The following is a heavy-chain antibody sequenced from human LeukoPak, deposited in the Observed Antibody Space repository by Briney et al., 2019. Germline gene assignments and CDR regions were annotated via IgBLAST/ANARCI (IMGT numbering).Heavy chain of an antibody. Sequence: ASVKVSRQASGYTFTSYGISWVRQPPGQGLEWMGWISVCSGNTSYAQKHQGRATMTIDTPTCTAYMELRILRSDDTAVYYCETHCSGVSCYGSDGPWGRGTLVTVSS. V-gene: IGHV1-18*01. J-gene: IGHJ5*02. CDR3: ETHCSGVSCYGSDGP. CDR1: GYTFTSYG. D-gene: IGHD2-15*01. CDR2: ISVCSGNT.